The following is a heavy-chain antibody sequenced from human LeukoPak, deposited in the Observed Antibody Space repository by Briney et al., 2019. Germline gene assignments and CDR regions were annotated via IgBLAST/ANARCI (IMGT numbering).Heavy chain of an antibody. J-gene: IGHJ5*02. CDR2: IIPIFGTA. D-gene: IGHD6-6*01. CDR3: ARDREQLVLTRWFDP. V-gene: IGHV1-69*13. CDR1: GGTFSSYA. Sequence: SVKVSCKASGGTFSSYAISWVRQAPGQGLEWMGGIIPIFGTANYAQKLQGRVTITADESTSTAYMELSSLRSEDTAVYYCARDREQLVLTRWFDPWGQGTLVTVSS.